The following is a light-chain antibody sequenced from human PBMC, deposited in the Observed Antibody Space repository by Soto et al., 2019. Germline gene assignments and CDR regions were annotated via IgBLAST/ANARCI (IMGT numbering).Light chain of an antibody. CDR1: QDISKY. V-gene: IGKV1-33*01. J-gene: IGKJ2*01. CDR2: DTS. Sequence: DIQMTQSPSSLSASVGDRVTITCQASQDISKYLNWYQHKPGKAPKLLIYDTSNLETGVPSRFSGSGSGTHFTFTISSLQPEDTVIYYCQQYDNLPRNTFGQGTKLEIK. CDR3: QQYDNLPRNT.